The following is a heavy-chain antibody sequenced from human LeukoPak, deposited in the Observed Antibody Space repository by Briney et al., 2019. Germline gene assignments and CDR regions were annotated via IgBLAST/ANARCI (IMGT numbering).Heavy chain of an antibody. D-gene: IGHD3-22*01. Sequence: GGSLRLSCAASGFTFSSYGMHWVRQAPGKGLEWVAVISYDGSNKYYADSVKGRFTISRDNSKNTLYLQMNSLRAEDTAVYYCATSYMDDSSGYYSPYYFDYWGQGTLVTVSS. CDR1: GFTFSSYG. V-gene: IGHV3-30*03. CDR3: ATSYMDDSSGYYSPYYFDY. CDR2: ISYDGSNK. J-gene: IGHJ4*02.